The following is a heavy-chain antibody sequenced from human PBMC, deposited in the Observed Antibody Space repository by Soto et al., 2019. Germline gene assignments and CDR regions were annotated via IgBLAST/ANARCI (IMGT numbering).Heavy chain of an antibody. CDR1: GGTFSSYA. J-gene: IGHJ6*02. Sequence: QVQLVQSGAEVKKPGSSVKVSCKASGGTFSSYAISWVRQAPGQGLEWMGGIIPIFGTANYAQKFQGRVTITADESTSTAYMELSSLRSEDTAVYYCASPQGSGKAFTDYYYYYGMDVWGQGTTVTVSS. CDR3: ASPQGSGKAFTDYYYYYGMDV. D-gene: IGHD3-10*01. V-gene: IGHV1-69*01. CDR2: IIPIFGTA.